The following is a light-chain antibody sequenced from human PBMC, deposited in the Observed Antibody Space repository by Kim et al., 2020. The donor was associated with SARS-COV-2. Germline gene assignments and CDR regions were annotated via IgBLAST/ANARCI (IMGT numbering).Light chain of an antibody. CDR1: SNDVGNDG. J-gene: IGLJ3*02. V-gene: IGLV10-54*01. CDR3: SAWDSSLSAWV. Sequence: TATPTCTGTSNDVGNDGATWLQQHQGHPPKLLSSRNNNRPSGISERFSASRSGDTASLTITGLQPEDEADYYCSAWDSSLSAWVFGGGTQLTVL. CDR2: RNN.